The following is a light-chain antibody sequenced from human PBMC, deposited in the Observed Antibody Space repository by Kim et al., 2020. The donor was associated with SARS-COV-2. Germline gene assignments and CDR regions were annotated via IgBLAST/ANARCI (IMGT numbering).Light chain of an antibody. CDR1: SLRSYY. V-gene: IGLV3-19*01. CDR3: NSRDSSVNHRV. J-gene: IGLJ2*01. CDR2: GKN. Sequence: SSELTQDPAVSVALGQTVRITCQGDSLRSYYASWYQQKPGQAPVLVIYGKNNRPSGIPDRFSGSSSGNPPSLTTTGAQAEDEAAYYCNSRDSSVNHRVFG.